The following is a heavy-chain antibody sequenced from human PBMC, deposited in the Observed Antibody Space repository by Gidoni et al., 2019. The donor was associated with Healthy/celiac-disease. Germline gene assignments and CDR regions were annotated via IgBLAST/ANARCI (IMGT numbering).Heavy chain of an antibody. CDR2: IYYSGST. D-gene: IGHD1-26*01. CDR1: GGSISSYY. Sequence: QVQLQESGPGLVKPSENLSLTGTVSGGSISSYYWSWIRQPPGKGLEWIGYIYYSGSTNYNPSLKSRVTISVDTSKNQFSLKLSSVTAADTAVYYCARIRGSYFDAFDIWGQGTMVTVSS. V-gene: IGHV4-59*01. CDR3: ARIRGSYFDAFDI. J-gene: IGHJ3*02.